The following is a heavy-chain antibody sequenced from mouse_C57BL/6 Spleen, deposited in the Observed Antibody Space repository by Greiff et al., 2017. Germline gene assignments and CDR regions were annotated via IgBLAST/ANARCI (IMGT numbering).Heavy chain of an antibody. D-gene: IGHD2-3*01. CDR1: GYTFTDYE. CDR2: IDPETGGT. V-gene: IGHV1-15*01. J-gene: IGHJ3*01. Sequence: QVQLKESGAELVRPGASVTLSCKASGYTFTDYEMHWVKQTPVHGLEWIGAIDPETGGTAYNQKFKGKAILTADKSSSTAYMELRSLTSEDSAVYYCTRGGYYEAWFAYWGQGTLVTVSA. CDR3: TRGGYYEAWFAY.